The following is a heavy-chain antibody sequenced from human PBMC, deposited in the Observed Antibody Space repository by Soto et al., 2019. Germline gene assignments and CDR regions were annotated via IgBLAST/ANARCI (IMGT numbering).Heavy chain of an antibody. CDR2: IYYSGGT. D-gene: IGHD1-7*01. J-gene: IGHJ4*02. CDR3: ARLTGTFGFFAY. CDR1: GGSISSGDYY. Sequence: SETLSLTCTVSGGSISSGDYYWSWIRQPPGKGLEWIGYIYYSGGTYYNPSLKSRVTISVDTSKNQFSLKLSSVTAADTAVYYCARLTGTFGFFAYWGQGTLVTSPQ. V-gene: IGHV4-30-4*01.